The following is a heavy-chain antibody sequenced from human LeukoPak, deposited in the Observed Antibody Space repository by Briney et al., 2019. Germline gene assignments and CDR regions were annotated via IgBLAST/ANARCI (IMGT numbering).Heavy chain of an antibody. Sequence: GGSLRLSCAASGFTFSNYGMSWVRQAAGKGLKWVSSISGSGGSTDYADSVKGRVTISRDNSKNTVYLQMNSLRSEDAALYYCARDISGRYSIDYWGQGTLVTVSS. CDR1: GFTFSNYG. D-gene: IGHD1-26*01. J-gene: IGHJ4*02. V-gene: IGHV3-23*01. CDR3: ARDISGRYSIDY. CDR2: ISGSGGST.